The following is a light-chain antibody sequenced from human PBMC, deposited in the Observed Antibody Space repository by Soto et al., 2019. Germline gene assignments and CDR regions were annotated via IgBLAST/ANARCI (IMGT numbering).Light chain of an antibody. J-gene: IGLJ1*01. CDR3: QSYNSTLSARYV. CDR2: ANI. Sequence: QSVLTQPPSVSGAPGQRVTISCSGGSSNIGAGYDVHWYRQLPETAPKLLISANINRPSGVPDRFSGSKSGTSASLAITGLQADDEGDYYCQSYNSTLSARYVFGTGTKLTVL. CDR1: SSNIGAGYD. V-gene: IGLV1-40*01.